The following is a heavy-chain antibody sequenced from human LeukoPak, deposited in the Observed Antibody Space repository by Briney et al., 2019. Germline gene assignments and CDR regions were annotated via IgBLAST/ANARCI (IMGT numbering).Heavy chain of an antibody. D-gene: IGHD4-23*01. CDR2: IYYSGNT. CDR3: GRRGTRWRWFDP. CDR1: GGSISSYY. J-gene: IGHJ5*02. V-gene: IGHV4-39*01. Sequence: SETLSLTCTVSGGSISSYYWGWIRQPPGKGLEWIGSIYYSGNTYYNPSLKSRVTISVDTSKNQFSLKLNSVTAADTAVYYCGRRGTRWRWFDPWGQGILVTVSS.